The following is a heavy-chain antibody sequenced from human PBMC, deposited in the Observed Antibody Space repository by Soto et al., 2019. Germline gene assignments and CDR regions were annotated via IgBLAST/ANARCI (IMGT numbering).Heavy chain of an antibody. J-gene: IGHJ4*02. CDR3: ATNWNYAPDY. CDR2: IIPILSIA. V-gene: IGHV1-69*02. CDR1: GGTFSSYT. D-gene: IGHD1-7*01. Sequence: GASVKVSCKASGGTFSSYTISWVRQAPGQGLEWMGRIIPILSIANYAQKFQGRVTITADKSTSTAYMELSSLRSEDTAVYYCATNWNYAPDYWGQGTLVTVSS.